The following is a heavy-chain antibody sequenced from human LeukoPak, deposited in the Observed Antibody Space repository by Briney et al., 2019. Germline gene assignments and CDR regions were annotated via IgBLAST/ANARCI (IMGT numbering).Heavy chain of an antibody. D-gene: IGHD6-19*01. V-gene: IGHV4-4*09. CDR3: ARLDSSGRYFDY. J-gene: IGHJ4*02. Sequence: SETLSLTCTVSGGSISSYYWSWIRQPPGKGLEWIGYIYTSGSTNYNPSLKSRVTISVDTSKNQFSLKLSSVTAADTAVYYCARLDSSGRYFDYWGQGTLVTVSS. CDR2: IYTSGST. CDR1: GGSISSYY.